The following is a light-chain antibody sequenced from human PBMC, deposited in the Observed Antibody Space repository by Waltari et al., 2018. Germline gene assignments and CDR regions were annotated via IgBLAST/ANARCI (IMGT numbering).Light chain of an antibody. CDR2: DAS. CDR3: QQYNNFPFT. CDR1: QSFGGS. V-gene: IGKV1-5*01. J-gene: IGKJ3*01. Sequence: DIQMTQSPSTLSPPVGDTLTITCRPSQSFGGSLAWFQQKPGKAPKLLIYDASTLEPGVPSRFSGSGSGTEFTLTVSSLQPDDFATYYCQQYNNFPFTFGPGTTV.